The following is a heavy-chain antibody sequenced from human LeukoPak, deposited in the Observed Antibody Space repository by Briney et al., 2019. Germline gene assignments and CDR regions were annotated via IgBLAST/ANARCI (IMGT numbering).Heavy chain of an antibody. CDR2: TYYRSKWYN. J-gene: IGHJ2*01. Sequence: SQTLSLTCAISGDSVSSNSATWNWIRQSPSRGLEWLGRTYYRSKWYNDYAASVKSRITIKPDTSKNQFSLQLHSVTPEDTAVYYCARDGMAVAVGYFDLWGRGTLVTVSS. V-gene: IGHV6-1*01. CDR3: ARDGMAVAVGYFDL. D-gene: IGHD6-19*01. CDR1: GDSVSSNSAT.